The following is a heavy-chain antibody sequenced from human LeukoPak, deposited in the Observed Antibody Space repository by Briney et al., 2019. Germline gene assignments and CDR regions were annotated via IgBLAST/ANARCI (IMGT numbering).Heavy chain of an antibody. CDR3: AKDWPYDSSGYTFDY. J-gene: IGHJ4*02. V-gene: IGHV3-11*04. CDR1: GFTFSDYY. CDR2: ISSSGSTI. Sequence: PGGSLRLSCAASGFTFSDYYMSWIRQAPGKGLEWVPYISSSGSTIYYADSVKGRFTISRDNSKNALYLQMNSLRAEDTAVYYCAKDWPYDSSGYTFDYWGQGTLVTVSS. D-gene: IGHD3-22*01.